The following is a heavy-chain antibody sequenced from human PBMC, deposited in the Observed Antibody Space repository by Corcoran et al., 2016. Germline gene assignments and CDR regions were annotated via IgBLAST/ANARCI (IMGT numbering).Heavy chain of an antibody. Sequence: QVQLVQSGAEVKKPGASVKLSCKASGYTFTSYYMHWVRQAPGQGLDWMGIINPVGGGTSYAQKFQGRVTMTRDTSASTFYMELRSLRSDDTALYYCAREGGGGDYYHGMDVWGQGTTVIVSS. CDR2: INPVGGGT. CDR3: AREGGGGDYYHGMDV. J-gene: IGHJ6*02. CDR1: GYTFTSYY. D-gene: IGHD3-16*01. V-gene: IGHV1-46*01.